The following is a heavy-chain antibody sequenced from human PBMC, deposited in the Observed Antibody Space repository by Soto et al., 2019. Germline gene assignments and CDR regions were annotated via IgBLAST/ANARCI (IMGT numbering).Heavy chain of an antibody. Sequence: PGGSLRLSCAASGFTFSSYTMNWVRQAPGKGLEWVAFITSGSDYIYYADSVKGRFTISRDDANNSLFLQMSSLRAEDTAVYYRTREHVVTIFRRGQRGSFDNWSQGTLVTVSS. CDR3: TREHVVTIFRRGQRGSFDN. J-gene: IGHJ4*02. CDR1: GFTFSSYT. D-gene: IGHD3-9*01. CDR2: ITSGSDYI. V-gene: IGHV3-21*01.